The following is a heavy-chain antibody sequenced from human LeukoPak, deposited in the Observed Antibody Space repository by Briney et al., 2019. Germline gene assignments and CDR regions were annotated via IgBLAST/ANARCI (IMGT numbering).Heavy chain of an antibody. D-gene: IGHD4-17*01. CDR2: IYYSGST. Sequence: SETLSLTCSVSGDFMNGYYWSWIRQPPGKGLEWIGCIYYSGSTNYNPSLKSRVAISVDTSKNQFSLELSSVTAADTAVYYCARGSGDYGDYGYFDYWGQGTLVTVSS. CDR3: ARGSGDYGDYGYFDY. CDR1: GDFMNGYY. J-gene: IGHJ4*02. V-gene: IGHV4-59*01.